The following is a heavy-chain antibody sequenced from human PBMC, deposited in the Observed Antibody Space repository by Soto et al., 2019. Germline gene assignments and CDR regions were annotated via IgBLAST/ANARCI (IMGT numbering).Heavy chain of an antibody. CDR1: GDSVSNYY. J-gene: IGHJ6*02. D-gene: IGHD1-20*01. CDR2: VYSSGAT. V-gene: IGHV4-4*07. CDR3: TKGPNWNYYYYGVDV. Sequence: PSETLSLTXTVSGDSVSNYYWSWIRQPAGRGLEWIGRVYSSGATNYNPSLNGRVTMSVDTSRNQFSLRLSSVTAADTAIYYCTKGPNWNYYYYGVDVWGQGTAVTVS.